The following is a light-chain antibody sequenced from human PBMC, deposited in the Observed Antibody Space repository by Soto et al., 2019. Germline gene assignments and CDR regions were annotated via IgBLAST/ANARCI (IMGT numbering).Light chain of an antibody. J-gene: IGKJ1*01. Sequence: DIQMTQSPSSLSASVGDRVTITCRASQSISSYVNWFQQKPGKAPKVLIYATSGLQSGVPSRFSGSGSGTDFTLTISSLQPEDFTTYYCQQSYTTPWTFGQGTKVDIK. CDR3: QQSYTTPWT. V-gene: IGKV1-39*01. CDR1: QSISSY. CDR2: ATS.